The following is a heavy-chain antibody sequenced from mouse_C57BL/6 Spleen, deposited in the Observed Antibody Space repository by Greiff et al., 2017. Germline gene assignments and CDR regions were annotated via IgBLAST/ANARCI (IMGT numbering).Heavy chain of an antibody. CDR3: ARGGKDYVDY. V-gene: IGHV1-64*01. CDR1: GYTFTSYW. CDR2: IHPNSGST. D-gene: IGHD1-3*01. Sequence: QVQLKQPGAELVKPGASVKLSCKASGYTFTSYWMHWVKQRPGQGLEWIGMIHPNSGSTNYNEKFKSKATLTVDKSSSTAYMQLSSLTSEDSAVYYCARGGKDYVDYWGQGTTLTVSS. J-gene: IGHJ2*01.